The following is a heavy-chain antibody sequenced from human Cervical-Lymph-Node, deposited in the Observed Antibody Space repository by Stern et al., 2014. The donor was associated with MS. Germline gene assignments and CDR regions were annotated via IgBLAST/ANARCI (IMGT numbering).Heavy chain of an antibody. CDR2: SYYSGDT. CDR1: GVSISDYF. V-gene: IGHV4-59*01. J-gene: IGHJ4*01. Sequence: HVQLGQSSPGLVKPSETLSLTCTVSGVSISDYFWNWIRQPPGKGLEWIGSSYYSGDTNYNPSLKSRVTISLDRSKNQFSLELHSVTAADTAVYYCARDLADWGHGTLVTVSS. CDR3: ARDLAD.